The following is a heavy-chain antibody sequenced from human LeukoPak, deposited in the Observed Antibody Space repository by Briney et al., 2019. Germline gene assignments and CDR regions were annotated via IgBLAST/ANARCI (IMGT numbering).Heavy chain of an antibody. CDR3: AKEPSYYYGMDV. CDR2: ISGSGGST. Sequence: GGSLRLSCAASGFTFSSYAMSRVHQAPGKGLEWVSAISGSGGSTYYADSVKGRFTISRDNSKNTLYLQMNSLRAEDTAVYYCAKEPSYYYGMDVWGQGTTVTVSS. V-gene: IGHV3-23*01. CDR1: GFTFSSYA. J-gene: IGHJ6*02.